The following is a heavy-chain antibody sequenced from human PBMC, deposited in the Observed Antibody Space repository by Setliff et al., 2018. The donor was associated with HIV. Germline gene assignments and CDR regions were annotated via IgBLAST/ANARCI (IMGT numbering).Heavy chain of an antibody. CDR2: INSYNGNT. V-gene: IGHV1-18*04. CDR3: SRSGVPPYYHYGMDV. D-gene: IGHD3-16*01. Sequence: ASVQVSCKASGYTFTTYGVNWVRQAPGQGLEWMGWINSYNGNTKFAQKFQGRVTMTTDTSTTTAFMELRSLKADDTGIYYCSRSGVPPYYHYGMDVWGQGTTVTVSS. CDR1: GYTFTTYG. J-gene: IGHJ6*02.